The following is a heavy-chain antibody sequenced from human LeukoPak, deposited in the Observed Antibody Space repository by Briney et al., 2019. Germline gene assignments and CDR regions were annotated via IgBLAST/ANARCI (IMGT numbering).Heavy chain of an antibody. Sequence: SETLSLTCTVSGGSISSSSYYGGWIRQPRGKGLEWIGSIYHSGSTYYNPSLKSRVTISVDTSKNQFSLKLSSVTAADTAVYYCARDGALLGTDYWGQGTLVTVSS. CDR3: ARDGALLGTDY. CDR2: IYHSGST. J-gene: IGHJ4*02. CDR1: GGSISSSSYY. V-gene: IGHV4-39*07. D-gene: IGHD3-10*01.